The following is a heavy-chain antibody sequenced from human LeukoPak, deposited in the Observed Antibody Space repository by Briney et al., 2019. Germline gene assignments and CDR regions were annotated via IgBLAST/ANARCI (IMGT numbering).Heavy chain of an antibody. CDR3: AKSDYGDLYFQH. Sequence: GGSLRLSCAASGFTFNSYAMHWVRQAPGKGLEWVAVMSYDGYDESNKYYTDSVKGRFTISRDNSKNTLYLQMNSLRAEDTAVYYCAKSDYGDLYFQHWGQGTLVTVSS. J-gene: IGHJ1*01. CDR1: GFTFNSYA. D-gene: IGHD4-17*01. CDR2: MSYDGYDESNK. V-gene: IGHV3-30-3*02.